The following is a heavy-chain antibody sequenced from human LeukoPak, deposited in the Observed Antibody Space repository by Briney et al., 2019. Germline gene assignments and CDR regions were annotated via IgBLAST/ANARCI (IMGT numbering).Heavy chain of an antibody. D-gene: IGHD4-11*01. V-gene: IGHV1-69*01. CDR1: GGTFSSYA. CDR3: ATKRMYSNFDYYYYYMDV. CDR2: IIPIFGTA. J-gene: IGHJ6*03. Sequence: SVKVSCKASGGTFSSYAICWVRQAPGQGLEWMGGIIPIFGTANYAQKFQGRVTITADESTSTAYMELSSLRSEDTAVYYCATKRMYSNFDYYYYYMDVWGKGTTVTVSS.